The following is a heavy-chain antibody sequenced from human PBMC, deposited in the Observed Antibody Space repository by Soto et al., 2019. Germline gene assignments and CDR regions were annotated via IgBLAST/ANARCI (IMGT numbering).Heavy chain of an antibody. J-gene: IGHJ5*02. CDR3: ARVLRSSSTPAGWFDP. Sequence: PSETLSLTCAVYGGSFSGYYWSWIRQPPGKGLEWIGEINHSGSTNYNPSLKSRVTISVDTSKNQFSLKLSSVTAADTAVYYCARVLRSSSTPAGWFDPWGQGTLVTVSS. V-gene: IGHV4-34*01. CDR1: GGSFSGYY. D-gene: IGHD6-6*01. CDR2: INHSGST.